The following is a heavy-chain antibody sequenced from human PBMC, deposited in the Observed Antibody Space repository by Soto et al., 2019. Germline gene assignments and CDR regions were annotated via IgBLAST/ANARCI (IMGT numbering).Heavy chain of an antibody. D-gene: IGHD6-6*01. J-gene: IGHJ4*02. CDR3: VRVPPLTAFKYSRSACYFVY. CDR2: IKQDGSEK. V-gene: IGHV3-7*05. Sequence: GGSLRLSCAASGFTFSSYWMSWVRQAPGKGLEWVANIKQDGSEKYYVDSVKGRFTISRDNAKNSLYLQMNSLRAEDTAVYYCVRVPPLTAFKYSRSACYFVYWGKGPLVTVP. CDR1: GFTFSSYW.